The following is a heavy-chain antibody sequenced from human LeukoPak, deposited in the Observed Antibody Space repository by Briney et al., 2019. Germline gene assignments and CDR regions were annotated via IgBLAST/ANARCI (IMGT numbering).Heavy chain of an antibody. CDR1: GGSISSGGYY. CDR2: IYYSGST. J-gene: IGHJ4*02. V-gene: IGHV4-31*03. Sequence: KSSQTLSLTCTVSGGSISSGGYYWSWIRQHPGKGLEWIGYIYYSGSTYYNPSLKSRVTISVDTSKNQFSLKLSSVTAADTAVYYCARASGRGYSYRYFDYWGQGTLVTASS. CDR3: ARASGRGYSYRYFDY. D-gene: IGHD5-18*01.